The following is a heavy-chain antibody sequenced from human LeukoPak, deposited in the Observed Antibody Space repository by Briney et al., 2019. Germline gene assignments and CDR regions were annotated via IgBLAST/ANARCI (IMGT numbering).Heavy chain of an antibody. Sequence: SETLSLTCTVSGGSISSYYWSWIRQPPGKGLEWIGYIYYSGSTNYNPSLKSRVTISVDTSKNQFSLKLSSVTAADTAVYYCAGSKNWYFDLWGRGTLVTVSS. CDR3: AGSKNWYFDL. CDR1: GGSISSYY. CDR2: IYYSGST. J-gene: IGHJ2*01. V-gene: IGHV4-59*01.